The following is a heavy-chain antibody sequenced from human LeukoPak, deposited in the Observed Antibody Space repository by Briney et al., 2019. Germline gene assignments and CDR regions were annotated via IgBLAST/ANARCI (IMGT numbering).Heavy chain of an antibody. D-gene: IGHD3-10*01. CDR2: ISAYNGNT. CDR1: GYTFTSYG. CDR3: ARTKTLFYYGSGSYSDY. V-gene: IGHV1-18*01. J-gene: IGHJ4*02. Sequence: ASVKVSCKASGYTFTSYGISWVRQAPGQGLEWMGWISAYNGNTNYAQKLQGRVTMTTDTSTSTAYMELRSLRSDDTAVYYCARTKTLFYYGSGSYSDYWGQGTLVTVSS.